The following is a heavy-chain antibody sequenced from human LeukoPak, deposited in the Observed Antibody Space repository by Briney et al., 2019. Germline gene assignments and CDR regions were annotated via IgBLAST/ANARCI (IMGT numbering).Heavy chain of an antibody. J-gene: IGHJ6*02. V-gene: IGHV1-69*02. CDR1: GGTFSSYT. Sequence: SVKVSCKASGGTFSSYTISWVRRAPGQGLEWMGRIIPILGIANYAQKFQGRVTITADKSTSTAYMELSSLRSEDTAVYYCATTDTATQTDYYGMDVWGQGTTVTVSS. CDR2: IIPILGIA. CDR3: ATTDTATQTDYYGMDV. D-gene: IGHD5-18*01.